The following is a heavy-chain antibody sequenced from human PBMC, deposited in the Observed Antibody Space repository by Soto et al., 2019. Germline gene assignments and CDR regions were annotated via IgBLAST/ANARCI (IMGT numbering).Heavy chain of an antibody. D-gene: IGHD6-6*01. J-gene: IGHJ4*02. CDR3: ANLNWGMPSIAAEGY. CDR2: ISGSGGST. Sequence: GGSLRLSCAASGFTFSSYAMSWVRQAPGKGLEWVSAISGSGGSTYYADSVKGRFTISRDNSKNTLYLQMNSLRAEDTAVYYCANLNWGMPSIAAEGYWGQGTLVTVSS. V-gene: IGHV3-23*01. CDR1: GFTFSSYA.